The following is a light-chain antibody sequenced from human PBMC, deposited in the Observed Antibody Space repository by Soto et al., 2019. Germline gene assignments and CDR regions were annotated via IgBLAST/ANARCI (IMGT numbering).Light chain of an antibody. J-gene: IGKJ5*01. Sequence: AIRMTQSPSSFSASTGYRVTITCLASQGISSYLAWYQQKPGKAPKLLIYAASTLQSGVPSRFSGSGSGTDFTLTSSSLQPEDFATYYCQQSYSTPITFGQGTRLEIK. CDR1: QGISSY. V-gene: IGKV1-8*01. CDR3: QQSYSTPIT. CDR2: AAS.